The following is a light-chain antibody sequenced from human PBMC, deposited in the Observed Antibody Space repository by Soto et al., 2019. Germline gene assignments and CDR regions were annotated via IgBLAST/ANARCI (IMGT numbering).Light chain of an antibody. CDR1: SSDVGGYDY. J-gene: IGLJ1*01. CDR2: EVT. Sequence: QSVGAKPPWASGSPGQSVTISCTGTSSDVGGYDYVSWYQQHPGKAPKLMIYEVTKRPSGVPDRFSGSKSGNTASLTVSGLQAEDDADYYCASYGGNNNFVFGSGTKVTVL. CDR3: ASYGGNNNFV. V-gene: IGLV2-8*01.